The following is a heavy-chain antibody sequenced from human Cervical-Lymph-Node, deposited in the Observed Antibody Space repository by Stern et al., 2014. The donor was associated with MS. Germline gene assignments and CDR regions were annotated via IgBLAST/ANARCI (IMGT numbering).Heavy chain of an antibody. D-gene: IGHD5-18*01. CDR3: ARGGYSYAFGIDS. CDR1: GFTFSSLW. V-gene: IGHV3-7*03. J-gene: IGHJ4*02. CDR2: IKQDGSET. Sequence: EVQLEESGGGLVQPGGSLRLSCAASGFTFSSLWMNWVRQAPGKGLEWVANIKQDGSETHYVDSVKGRFTISRDNAKNALYLQMNSLRAEDTAMYYCARGGYSYAFGIDSWGQGTLLTVSS.